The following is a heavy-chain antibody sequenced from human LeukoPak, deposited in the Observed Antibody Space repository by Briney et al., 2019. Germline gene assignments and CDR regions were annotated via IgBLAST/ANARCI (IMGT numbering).Heavy chain of an antibody. D-gene: IGHD3-3*01. CDR2: VHLDGRT. J-gene: IGHJ4*02. CDR1: GGSISSTNW. Sequence: SETLSLTCGVSGGSISSTNWCTWLRQPPGKGLEWIGEVHLDGRTNYNPSLESRLTMSVDLSENHISLKLTSVTAADTAVYYCAREGGFYRPLDYTGQGTLVTVSS. V-gene: IGHV4-4*02. CDR3: AREGGFYRPLDY.